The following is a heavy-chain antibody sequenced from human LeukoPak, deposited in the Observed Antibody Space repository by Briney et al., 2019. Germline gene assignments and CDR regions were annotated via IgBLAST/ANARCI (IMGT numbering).Heavy chain of an antibody. J-gene: IGHJ4*02. CDR1: GCSFNSGDYY. V-gene: IGHV4-30-4*01. CDR3: ARVVTDWAIHN. D-gene: IGHD3-9*01. CDR2: IYYSGST. Sequence: SETLCLTCTVSGCSFNSGDYYWSWIRQPTGQGLEWVVFIYYSGSTYNNPSHKSRVTISVDTSKNQFSLRLSSVTAADTAMYYCARVVTDWAIHNWGQGTLVTVSS.